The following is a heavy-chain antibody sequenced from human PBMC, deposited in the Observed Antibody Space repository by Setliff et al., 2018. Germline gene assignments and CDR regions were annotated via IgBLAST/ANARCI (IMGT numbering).Heavy chain of an antibody. CDR2: INHSGST. Sequence: SETLSLTCTVSGGSISSYYWNWIRQPPGKGLEWIGEINHSGSTNYNPSLKSRVTISVDTSKNQFSLKLSSVTAADTAVYYCARGRAVAGPPTYWGQGTLVTVSS. J-gene: IGHJ4*02. D-gene: IGHD6-19*01. CDR3: ARGRAVAGPPTY. V-gene: IGHV4-34*01. CDR1: GGSISSYY.